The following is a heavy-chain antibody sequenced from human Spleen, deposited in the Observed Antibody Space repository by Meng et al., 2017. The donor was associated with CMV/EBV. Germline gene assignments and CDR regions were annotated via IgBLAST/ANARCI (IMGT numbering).Heavy chain of an antibody. V-gene: IGHV4-61*01. CDR2: IYYSGST. CDR3: ARGPLDYYYFGMDV. J-gene: IGHJ6*02. Sequence: GSLRLSCTVSGGSVSSGSYYWSWIRQPPGKGLEWIGYIYYSGSTNYNPSLKSRVTISIDTSRNRFSLKVNSVTAADTAVYYCARGPLDYYYFGMDVWGHGTTVTVSS. CDR1: GGSVSSGSYY.